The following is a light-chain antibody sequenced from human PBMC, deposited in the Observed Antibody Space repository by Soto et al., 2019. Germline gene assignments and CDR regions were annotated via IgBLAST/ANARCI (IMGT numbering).Light chain of an antibody. CDR2: RNN. CDR3: AAWDDSLSAL. J-gene: IGLJ1*01. CDR1: SSNIGSNY. Sequence: QSALTQPPSASGTSGQRVTISCSGSSSNIGSNYVYWYQQLPGTAPKLLIYRNNQRPSGVPDRFSGSKSGTSASLAISGLRSEDEADYYCAAWDDSLSALFGTGTKVTVL. V-gene: IGLV1-47*01.